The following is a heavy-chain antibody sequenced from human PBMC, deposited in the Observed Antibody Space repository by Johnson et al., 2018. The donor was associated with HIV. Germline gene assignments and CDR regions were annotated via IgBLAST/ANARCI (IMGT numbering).Heavy chain of an antibody. Sequence: VQLVESGGGLVQPGGSLRLSCAASGFTVSSNYMSWVRQAPGKGLERVTVIYSCGSPYYADPVKGSFTTSRANAKTSLYLQVNSLGAEDTALYYCAREVSLWVGATLPPSYAFDIWGQGTLVSVSS. CDR2: IYSCGSP. V-gene: IGHV3-66*01. J-gene: IGHJ3*02. CDR1: GFTVSSNY. D-gene: IGHD1-26*01. CDR3: AREVSLWVGATLPPSYAFDI.